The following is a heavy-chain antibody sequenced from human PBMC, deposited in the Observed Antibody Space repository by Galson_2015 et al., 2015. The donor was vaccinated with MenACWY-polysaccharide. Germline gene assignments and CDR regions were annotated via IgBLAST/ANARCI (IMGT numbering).Heavy chain of an antibody. D-gene: IGHD1-1*01. J-gene: IGHJ4*02. CDR3: ARLTIELGQDY. CDR2: INSDASGT. CDR1: GFTFSNYW. Sequence: SLRLSCAASGFTFSNYWMHWVRQAPGKGPVWVSRINSDASGTDYADSVKGRFTISRDNAKNTLYLQMNSLRAEDTAVYYCARLTIELGQDYWGQGAL. V-gene: IGHV3-74*01.